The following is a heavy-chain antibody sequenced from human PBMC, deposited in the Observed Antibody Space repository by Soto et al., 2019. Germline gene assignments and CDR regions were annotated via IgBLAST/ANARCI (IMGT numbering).Heavy chain of an antibody. CDR3: ATPNYDFWSGYYRNHYYYGMDV. V-gene: IGHV5-10-1*01. J-gene: IGHJ6*02. Sequence: GESLKISCKGSGYSFTSYWISWVRQMPGKGLEWMGRIDPSDSYTNYSPSFQGHVTISADKSISTAYPQWSSLKASDTAMYYCATPNYDFWSGYYRNHYYYGMDVWGQGTTVTVSS. CDR1: GYSFTSYW. CDR2: IDPSDSYT. D-gene: IGHD3-3*01.